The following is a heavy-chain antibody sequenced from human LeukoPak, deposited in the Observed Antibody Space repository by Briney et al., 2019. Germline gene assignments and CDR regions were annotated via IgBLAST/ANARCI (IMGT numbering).Heavy chain of an antibody. V-gene: IGHV3-21*01. CDR3: ARVWSGALADAFDI. CDR2: ISSGSSYI. D-gene: IGHD3-10*01. Sequence: GGSLRLSCAASGFTFSSHSMNWVRQAPGKGLEWVSSISSGSSYIYYADSVKGRFTISRDNAKNSLYLQMNSLRAEDTAVYYCARVWSGALADAFDIWGQGTMVTVSS. J-gene: IGHJ3*02. CDR1: GFTFSSHS.